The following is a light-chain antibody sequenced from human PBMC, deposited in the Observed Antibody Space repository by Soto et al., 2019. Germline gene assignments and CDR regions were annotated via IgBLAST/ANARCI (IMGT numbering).Light chain of an antibody. CDR2: DAS. V-gene: IGKV3-11*01. Sequence: EIVLTQSPATLSLSPGERATLSCRASQSVSSYLAWYQQKPGQAPRLLIYDASNRATGIPARFSGSGSGTDFTLTISRLETEDFAGYYCQQRSNWPPRITFGPGTKVDIK. CDR3: QQRSNWPPRIT. CDR1: QSVSSY. J-gene: IGKJ3*01.